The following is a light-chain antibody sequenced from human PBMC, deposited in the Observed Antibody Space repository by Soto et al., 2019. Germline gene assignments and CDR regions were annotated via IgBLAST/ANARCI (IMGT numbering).Light chain of an antibody. CDR3: LQLYNYPWT. J-gene: IGKJ1*01. CDR1: QGIRND. V-gene: IGKV1-6*01. Sequence: AIQMSQSPSSLSASIGDRVSITCRASQGIRNDLGWYQQKPGKAPKLLIYAASRLQGGVPSRFSGSGSGTDFTLTINSLQPEDFATYYCLQLYNYPWTFGQGTKVDIK. CDR2: AAS.